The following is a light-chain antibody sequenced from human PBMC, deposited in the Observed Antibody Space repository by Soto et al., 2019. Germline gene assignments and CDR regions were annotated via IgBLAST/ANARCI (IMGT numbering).Light chain of an antibody. Sequence: DIQMTQSPSPRSASVGDRVTLTCRASQTINRWLAWYQQRPGKAPKLLIHKASTLAGGVPSLSSGSDSGTEFLHTISSLQPDDFATYYCLQYNSYPLTFGGGTKVEL. CDR2: KAS. J-gene: IGKJ4*01. V-gene: IGKV1-5*03. CDR1: QTINRW. CDR3: LQYNSYPLT.